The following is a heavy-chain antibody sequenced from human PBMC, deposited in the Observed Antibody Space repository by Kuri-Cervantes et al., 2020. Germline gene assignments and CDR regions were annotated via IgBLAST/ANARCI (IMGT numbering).Heavy chain of an antibody. CDR1: RFTFSSYG. CDR2: ISYDGSNK. CDR3: AKEGDGSSSWYNYYYYYGMDV. Sequence: GESLKISCAASRFTFSSYGMHWVRQAPGKGLEWVAVISYDGSNKYYADSVKGRFTISRDNSKNTLYLQMNSLRAEDTAVYYCAKEGDGSSSWYNYYYYYGMDVWGQGTTVTVSS. D-gene: IGHD6-13*01. J-gene: IGHJ6*02. V-gene: IGHV3-30*18.